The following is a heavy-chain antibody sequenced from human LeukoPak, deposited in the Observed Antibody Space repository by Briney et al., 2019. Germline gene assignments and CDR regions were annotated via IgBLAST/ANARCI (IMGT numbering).Heavy chain of an antibody. D-gene: IGHD5-12*01. J-gene: IGHJ5*02. CDR2: IYYSGST. CDR3: ARGLGSYDGFDP. CDR1: GGSISSHH. Sequence: SETLSLTCTVSGGSISSHHWSWIRQPPAKGLEWIGYIYYSGSTNYNPSLKSRVTISVDTSKNQFSLKLSSVTAADTAVYYCARGLGSYDGFDPWGQGTLVTVSS. V-gene: IGHV4-59*11.